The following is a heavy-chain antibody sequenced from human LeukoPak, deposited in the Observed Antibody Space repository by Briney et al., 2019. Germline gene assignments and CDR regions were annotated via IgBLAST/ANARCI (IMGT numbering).Heavy chain of an antibody. CDR3: ARVFWYFDL. V-gene: IGHV4-61*01. CDR2: IYYSGST. J-gene: IGHJ2*01. Sequence: SETLSLTCTVSGGSISSSSYYRSWIRQPPGKGLEWIGYIYYSGSTNYNPSLKSRVTISVDTSKNQFSLKLSSVTAADTAVYYCARVFWYFDLWGRGTLVTVSS. CDR1: GGSISSSSYY.